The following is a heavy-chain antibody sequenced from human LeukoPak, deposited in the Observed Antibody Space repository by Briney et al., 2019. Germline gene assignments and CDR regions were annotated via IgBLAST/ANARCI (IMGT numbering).Heavy chain of an antibody. J-gene: IGHJ4*02. CDR2: IYYGGST. CDR1: GGSISSGGYY. Sequence: SETLSLTCTVSGGSISSGGYYWSWIRQHPGKGLEWIGYIYYGGSTYYNPSLKSRVTISVDTSKNQFSLKLSSVTAADTAVYYCARVRPRYYYDSSGPHDYWGQGTLVTVSS. CDR3: ARVRPRYYYDSSGPHDY. V-gene: IGHV4-31*03. D-gene: IGHD3-22*01.